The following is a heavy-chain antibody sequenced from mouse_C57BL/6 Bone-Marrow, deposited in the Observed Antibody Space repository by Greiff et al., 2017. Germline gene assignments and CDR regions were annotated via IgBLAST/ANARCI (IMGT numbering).Heavy chain of an antibody. D-gene: IGHD1-1*01. CDR2: ISDGGSYT. CDR1: GFTFSSYA. V-gene: IGHV5-4*01. Sequence: EVQLVESGGGLVKPGGSLKLSCAASGFTFSSYAMSWVRQTPEKRLEWVATISDGGSYTYYPDNVKGRFTISRDNAKNNLYLQMSHLKSEDTAMYYCARDTFYYYGSSYGYYAMDYWGQGTSVTVSS. CDR3: ARDTFYYYGSSYGYYAMDY. J-gene: IGHJ4*01.